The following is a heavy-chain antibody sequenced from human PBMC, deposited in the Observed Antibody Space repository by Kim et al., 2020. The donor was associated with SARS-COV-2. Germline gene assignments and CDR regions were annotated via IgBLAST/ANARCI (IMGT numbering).Heavy chain of an antibody. J-gene: IGHJ6*02. D-gene: IGHD1-7*01. CDR1: GFTFSSYG. Sequence: GGSLRLSCAASGFTFSSYGMHWVRQAPGKGLEWVAVISYDGSNKYYADSVKGRFTISRDNSKNTLYLQMNSLRAEDTAVYYCAKEVNWNYYYYYYGMDVWGQGTTVTVSS. CDR3: AKEVNWNYYYYYYGMDV. CDR2: ISYDGSNK. V-gene: IGHV3-30*18.